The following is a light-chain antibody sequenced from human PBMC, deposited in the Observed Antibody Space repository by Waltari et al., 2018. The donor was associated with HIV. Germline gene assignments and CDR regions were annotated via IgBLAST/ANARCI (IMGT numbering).Light chain of an antibody. CDR2: RNS. CDR1: SSNIGSNY. V-gene: IGLV1-47*01. Sequence: QSGLTQPPSASGTPGQRVTISCSGSSSNIGSNYVSWYQQLPGAAPKLLLYRNSRRPAGVPDRFSGSKSGTSASLAIGGLRSDDEADYYCTGWDDSLSGVVFGGGTKLTVL. CDR3: TGWDDSLSGVV. J-gene: IGLJ3*02.